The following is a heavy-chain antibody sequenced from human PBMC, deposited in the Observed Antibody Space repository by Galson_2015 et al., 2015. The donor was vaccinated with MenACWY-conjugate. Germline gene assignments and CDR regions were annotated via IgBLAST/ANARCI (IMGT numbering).Heavy chain of an antibody. CDR3: AKCIGWVLGRGAFDI. Sequence: SLRLSCAASGFTFSSYGMHWVRQAPGKGLEWVAVISYDGSNKYYADSVKGRFTISRDNSKNTLYLQMNSLRAEDTAVYYCAKCIGWVLGRGAFDIWGQGTMVTVSS. D-gene: IGHD3-22*01. V-gene: IGHV3-30*18. J-gene: IGHJ3*02. CDR2: ISYDGSNK. CDR1: GFTFSSYG.